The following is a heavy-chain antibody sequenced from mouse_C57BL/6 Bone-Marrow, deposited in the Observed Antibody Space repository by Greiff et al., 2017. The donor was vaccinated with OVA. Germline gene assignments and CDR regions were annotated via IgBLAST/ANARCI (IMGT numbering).Heavy chain of an antibody. Sequence: VQLQQSGPGLVAPSQSLSITCTVSGFSLTSYAISWVRQPPGKGLEWLGVIWTGGGTNYNSALKSRLSISKDNSKSQVFLKMNSLQTDDTARYYCARTAYYYGSSYHFDYWGQGTTLTVSS. CDR1: GFSLTSYA. CDR3: ARTAYYYGSSYHFDY. CDR2: IWTGGGT. V-gene: IGHV2-9-1*01. J-gene: IGHJ2*01. D-gene: IGHD1-1*01.